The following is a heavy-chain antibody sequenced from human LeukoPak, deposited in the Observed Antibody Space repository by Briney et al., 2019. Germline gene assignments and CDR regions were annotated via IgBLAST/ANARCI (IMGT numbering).Heavy chain of an antibody. Sequence: GGSLRLSCAASGFTFSSYGMSWVRQAPGKGLEWVSVIYSGGSTYYADSVKGRFTISRDNSKNTLYLQMNSLRAEDTAVYYCASRLSSGYYGWAFDIWGQGTMVTVSS. J-gene: IGHJ3*02. CDR1: GFTFSSYG. CDR3: ASRLSSGYYGWAFDI. V-gene: IGHV3-53*01. D-gene: IGHD3-22*01. CDR2: IYSGGST.